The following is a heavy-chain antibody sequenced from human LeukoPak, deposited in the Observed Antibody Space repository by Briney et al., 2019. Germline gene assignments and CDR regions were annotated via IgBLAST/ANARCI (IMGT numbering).Heavy chain of an antibody. CDR3: AKGDYNWFDP. V-gene: IGHV3-74*01. D-gene: IGHD4/OR15-4a*01. CDR2: INTDGMIT. J-gene: IGHJ5*02. Sequence: GGSLRLSCAASGFPFSNYWMHWVRQVPGKGLVWVSRINTDGMITSYADSVKGRFTISRDNAKNTLYLQMNSLRAEDTAVYYCAKGDYNWFDPWGQGTLVTVSS. CDR1: GFPFSNYW.